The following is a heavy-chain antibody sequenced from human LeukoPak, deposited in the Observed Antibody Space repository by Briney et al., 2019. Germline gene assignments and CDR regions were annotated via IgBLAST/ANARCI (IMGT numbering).Heavy chain of an antibody. CDR1: GGSISSSSYY. D-gene: IGHD2-15*01. J-gene: IGHJ5*02. CDR2: LYYSGST. V-gene: IGHV4-39*01. CDR3: AASTNIVVVVAATPWFDP. Sequence: SETLSLTCTVSGGSISSSSYYWGWIRQPPGKGLEWIGSLYYSGSTYYNPSLKSRVTISVDTSKNQFSLKLSSVTAADTAVYYCAASTNIVVVVAATPWFDPWGQGTLVPVSS.